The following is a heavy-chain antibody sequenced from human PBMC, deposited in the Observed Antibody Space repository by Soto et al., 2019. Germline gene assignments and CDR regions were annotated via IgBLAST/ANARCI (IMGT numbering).Heavy chain of an antibody. CDR2: IRSKANSYAT. V-gene: IGHV3-73*01. CDR1: GFTFSGSA. D-gene: IGHD6-13*01. J-gene: IGHJ4*02. Sequence: GGSLRLSCAASGFTFSGSAMHWVRQASGKGLEWVGRIRSKANSYATAYAASVKGRFTISRDDSKNTAYLQMNSLKTEDMAVYYCTRHNGYSSSWFPSFDCWGQGTLVTVSS. CDR3: TRHNGYSSSWFPSFDC.